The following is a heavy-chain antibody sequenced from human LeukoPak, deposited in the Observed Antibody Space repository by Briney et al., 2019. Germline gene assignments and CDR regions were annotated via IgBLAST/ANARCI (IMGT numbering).Heavy chain of an antibody. D-gene: IGHD3-22*01. J-gene: IGHJ4*02. CDR2: IYYSGST. CDR3: ARHGPYYDSSGYYPFDY. V-gene: IGHV4-39*01. Sequence: PSETLSLTCTVSGGSISSSSYYWGWIRQPPGKGLEWIGSIYYSGSTYYNPSLKSRVTISVDTSKNQSSLKLSSVTAADTAVYYCARHGPYYDSSGYYPFDYWGQGTLVTVSS. CDR1: GGSISSSSYY.